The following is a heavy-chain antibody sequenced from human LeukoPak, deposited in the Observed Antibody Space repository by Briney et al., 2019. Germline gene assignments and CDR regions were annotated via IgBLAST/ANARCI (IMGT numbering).Heavy chain of an antibody. J-gene: IGHJ1*01. CDR3: ASFLYCSSTSCYPSYFQH. V-gene: IGHV1-2*06. Sequence: ASVKVSCKASGYTFTGYYMHWVRQAPGQGLEWMGRINPNSGGTNYAQKFQGRVTMTRDTSISTAYMELSRLRSDDTAAYYCASFLYCSSTSCYPSYFQHWGQGTLVTVSS. D-gene: IGHD2-2*01. CDR2: INPNSGGT. CDR1: GYTFTGYY.